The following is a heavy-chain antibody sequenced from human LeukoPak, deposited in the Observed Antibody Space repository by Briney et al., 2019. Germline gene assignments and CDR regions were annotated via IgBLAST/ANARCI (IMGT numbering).Heavy chain of an antibody. Sequence: GGSLRLSGAASGFTFSSYAMRGARQAPGKGLGWVSAISGSGSSTYYADSVKGRFTISRDNSKNTLYLQMNSLRAEDTAVYYCAKVAYDFPPVGYWGQGTLVTVSS. CDR2: ISGSGSST. V-gene: IGHV3-23*01. CDR3: AKVAYDFPPVGY. D-gene: IGHD3-3*01. J-gene: IGHJ4*02. CDR1: GFTFSSYA.